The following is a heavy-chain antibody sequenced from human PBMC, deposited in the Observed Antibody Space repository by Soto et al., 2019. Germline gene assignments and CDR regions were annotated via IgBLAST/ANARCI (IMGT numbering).Heavy chain of an antibody. CDR2: IIPFHGVT. V-gene: IGHV1-69*08. J-gene: IGHJ4*02. CDR1: GGTFSPYT. D-gene: IGHD3-10*01. Sequence: QVQLVQSGAEVKKPGSSVKVSCKASGGTFSPYTINWVRQAPGQGLEWMGRIIPFHGVTNYAQKFQARVTITAENSTSTAYMELSGLLFEDTAMYYCTRDWEITVSPWPFGGFWGRGTLGTVSS. CDR3: TRDWEITVSPWPFGGF.